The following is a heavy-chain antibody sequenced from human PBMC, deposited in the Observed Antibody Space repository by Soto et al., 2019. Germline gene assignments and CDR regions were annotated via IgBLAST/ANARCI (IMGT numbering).Heavy chain of an antibody. CDR3: VKGGWLDF. CDR1: GFTFNTFE. Sequence: EVQLLESGGGLVQPGGSLRLSCAASGFTFNTFEMSWVRQAPGRGLEWVSFISTDSSRAYYADAVKGRFTISRDNSKPGLYLQMNSRTAEDTAVYACVKGGWLDFWGQGTLVTVSS. J-gene: IGHJ5*01. V-gene: IGHV3-23*01. CDR2: ISTDSSRA. D-gene: IGHD3-16*01.